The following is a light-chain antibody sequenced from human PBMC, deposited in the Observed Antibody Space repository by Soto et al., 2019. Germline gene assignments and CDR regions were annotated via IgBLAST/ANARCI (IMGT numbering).Light chain of an antibody. CDR2: DVS. V-gene: IGKV1-5*01. CDR3: QQYKDSLWT. Sequence: DIQMTQSPSSLSASVGDRVTITCRTSQTVERWLAWYQQKPGKAPSLLISDVSTLERGVPSRFSGSGSATEFTLTISGLQPDDFATYYCQQYKDSLWTFGQGTRV. CDR1: QTVERW. J-gene: IGKJ1*01.